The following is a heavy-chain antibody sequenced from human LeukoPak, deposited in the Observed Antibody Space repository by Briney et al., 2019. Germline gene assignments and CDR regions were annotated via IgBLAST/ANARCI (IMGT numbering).Heavy chain of an antibody. J-gene: IGHJ4*02. D-gene: IGHD6-13*01. CDR1: GFTFSSYS. CDR2: ISSSSSTI. CDR3: AREYSSSWYEGTFDY. V-gene: IGHV3-48*02. Sequence: PGGSLRLSCAASGFTFSSYSMNWVRQAPGKGLEWVSYISSSSSTIYYADSVKGRFTTSRDNAKNSLYLQMNSLRDEDTAVYYCAREYSSSWYEGTFDYWGQGTLVTVSS.